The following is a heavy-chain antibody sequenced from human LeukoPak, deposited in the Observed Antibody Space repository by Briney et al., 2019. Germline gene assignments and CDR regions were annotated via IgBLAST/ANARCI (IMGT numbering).Heavy chain of an antibody. CDR3: GRERVSAYDY. V-gene: IGHV3-7*01. Sequence: QPGGSLRLSCAASGFTFSSSWMHWVCQAPEKGPEWVASIKPDGNEQYYVDSVRGRFTISRDNSKDSLFLQMDSLRDDDTAVYYCGRERVSAYDYWGQGTLVTVSS. CDR1: GFTFSSSW. J-gene: IGHJ4*02. CDR2: IKPDGNEQ.